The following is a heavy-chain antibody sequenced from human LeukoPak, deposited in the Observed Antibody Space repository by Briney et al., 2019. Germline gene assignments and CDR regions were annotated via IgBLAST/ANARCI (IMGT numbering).Heavy chain of an antibody. CDR2: IRGSGGTT. CDR3: AKGLDVDTAMADNWFDP. D-gene: IGHD5-18*01. J-gene: IGHJ5*02. Sequence: GGSLSFSCAASGFIFSSCAMSWVRQAPGKGLEWVSAIRGSGGTTYYADSVKGRFTISRDNSKNTLHLQMNSLRAEDTAVYYCAKGLDVDTAMADNWFDPWGQGTLVTVSS. CDR1: GFIFSSCA. V-gene: IGHV3-23*01.